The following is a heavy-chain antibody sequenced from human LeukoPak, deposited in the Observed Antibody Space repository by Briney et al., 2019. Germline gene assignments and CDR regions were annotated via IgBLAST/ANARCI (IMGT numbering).Heavy chain of an antibody. CDR2: LKQDGSET. CDR3: ARIGYSSSSFDF. CDR1: GFTFTNYW. D-gene: IGHD6-19*01. Sequence: PGGSLRLSCAASGFTFTNYWMSWVRQAPGKGLEWVANLKQDGSETYYVDSLRGRFTISRDNAKNSLYLQMNSLRAEDTAVYYCARIGYSSSSFDFWGQGTLVTVSS. V-gene: IGHV3-7*01. J-gene: IGHJ4*02.